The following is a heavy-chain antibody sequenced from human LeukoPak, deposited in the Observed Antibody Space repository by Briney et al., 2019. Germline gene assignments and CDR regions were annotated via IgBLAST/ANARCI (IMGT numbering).Heavy chain of an antibody. J-gene: IGHJ4*02. V-gene: IGHV3-23*01. CDR2: ISGSGGST. D-gene: IGHD1-26*01. Sequence: GGSLRLSCAASGFTFSSYWMHWVRQAPGKGLEWVSAISGSGGSTYYADSVKGRFTISRDNSKNTLYLQMNSLRAEDTAVYYCAKVNSGSYAALGYWGQGTLVTVSS. CDR1: GFTFSSYW. CDR3: AKVNSGSYAALGY.